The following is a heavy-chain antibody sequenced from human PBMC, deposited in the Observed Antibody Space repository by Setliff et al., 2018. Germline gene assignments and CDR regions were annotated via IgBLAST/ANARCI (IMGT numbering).Heavy chain of an antibody. J-gene: IGHJ5*01. CDR1: GYTFSTYS. CDR2: ILGGGGNGGRGT. Sequence: PGGSLRLSCVGSGYTFSTYSMVWVRQAPGKGMQWVSGILGGGGNGGRGTIYADSVRGRFIISRDNSKNTLYLHMNSLRAEDTALYYCAKDRVPDNIWDFDSWGPGTQVTVSS. V-gene: IGHV3-23*01. CDR3: AKDRVPDNIWDFDS. D-gene: IGHD1-26*01.